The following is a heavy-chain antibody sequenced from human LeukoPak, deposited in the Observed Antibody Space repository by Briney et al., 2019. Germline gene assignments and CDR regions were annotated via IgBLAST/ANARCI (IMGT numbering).Heavy chain of an antibody. V-gene: IGHV1-2*02. CDR3: ARSGGHSFGLMDS. D-gene: IGHD5-18*01. CDR2: INPHSGDT. CDR1: GYTFNDYY. Sequence: ASVKVSCKASGYTFNDYYMHWVRRPPGQAFEWMGWINPHSGDTKFAQKFHGRVTMTRDTSISTAYMELSSLKSDDTATYYCARSGGHSFGLMDSWGQGTLVTVSS. J-gene: IGHJ4*02.